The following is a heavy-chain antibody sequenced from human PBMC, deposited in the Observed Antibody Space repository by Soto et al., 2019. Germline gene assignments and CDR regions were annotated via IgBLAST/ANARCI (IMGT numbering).Heavy chain of an antibody. Sequence: SETLSLTCTVSGGSMRSYYWSWIRQPPGKVLEWIGYIHDSGITDYNPSLKSRATISIDTFRNQISLNLHSVTAADTAVYYCAREYAFSSDYWGQGTVVTVSS. CDR3: AREYAFSSDY. D-gene: IGHD2-2*01. CDR2: IHDSGIT. J-gene: IGHJ4*02. CDR1: GGSMRSYY. V-gene: IGHV4-59*01.